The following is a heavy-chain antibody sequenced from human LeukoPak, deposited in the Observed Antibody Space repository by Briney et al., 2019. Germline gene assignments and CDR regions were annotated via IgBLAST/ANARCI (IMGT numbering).Heavy chain of an antibody. CDR3: ARDSRSLYDFWSGYYNSWFDP. CDR1: GGSISSGSYY. V-gene: IGHV4-61*02. J-gene: IGHJ5*02. D-gene: IGHD3-3*01. Sequence: SQTLSLTCTVSGGSISSGSYYWSWIRQPAGKGLEWIGRIYTSGSTNYNPSLKSQVTISVDPTKNQFSLKLSSVTAADTAVYYCARDSRSLYDFWSGYYNSWFDPWGQGTLVTVSS. CDR2: IYTSGST.